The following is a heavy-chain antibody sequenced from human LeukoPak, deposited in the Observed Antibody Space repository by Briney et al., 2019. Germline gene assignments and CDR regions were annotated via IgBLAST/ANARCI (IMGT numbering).Heavy chain of an antibody. J-gene: IGHJ4*02. V-gene: IGHV3-64D*09. CDR2: VSSDGGST. CDR3: VKAILFGSVSYYAD. D-gene: IGHD3-22*01. CDR1: GFTFSNFP. Sequence: GGSLRLSCSASGFTFSNFPMHWVRQAPGKGLEYVSAVSSDGGSTYYADSVWGRFTISRDNSKNTLSLQMGSLRAEDTAVYYCVKAILFGSVSYYADWGQGTLVTVSS.